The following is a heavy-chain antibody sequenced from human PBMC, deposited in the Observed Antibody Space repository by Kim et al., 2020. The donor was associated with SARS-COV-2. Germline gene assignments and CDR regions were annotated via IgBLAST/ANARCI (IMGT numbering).Heavy chain of an antibody. J-gene: IGHJ4*02. CDR3: AREGKYSGYDTFDY. Sequence: SETLSLTCAVYGGSFSGYYWSWIRQPPGKGLEWIGEINHSGSTNYNPSLKSRVTISVDTSKNQFSLKLSSVTAADTAVYYCAREGKYSGYDTFDYWGQGTLVTVSS. CDR1: GGSFSGYY. D-gene: IGHD5-12*01. V-gene: IGHV4-34*01. CDR2: INHSGST.